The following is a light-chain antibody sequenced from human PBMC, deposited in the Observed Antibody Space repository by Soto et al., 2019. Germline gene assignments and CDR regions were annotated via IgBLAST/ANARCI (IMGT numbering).Light chain of an antibody. V-gene: IGKV3-15*01. CDR3: QQYNNWPPA. CDR1: QTVSGN. CDR2: GAS. Sequence: EIVMAQSPATLSVSPGERATLSCRASQTVSGNLAWYQQKPGQAPRLLIYGASTRATGIPARFSGSGSGTEFTLTISSLQSEDFAVYYCQQYNNWPPAFGQGTKVEIK. J-gene: IGKJ1*01.